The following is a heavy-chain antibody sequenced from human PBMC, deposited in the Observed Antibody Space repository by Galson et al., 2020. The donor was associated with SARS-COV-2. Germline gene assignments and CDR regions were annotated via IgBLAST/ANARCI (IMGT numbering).Heavy chain of an antibody. Sequence: GGSLRLSCAASGFTFSNHAIHWVHQAPAKGLDWVAQIFYDGSEKYYGDPVKGRFTISRDSSKNTVYLQMNNLRADDTAVYYCARGGQWGSARAFDYWGQGTLVTVSS. CDR1: GFTFSNHA. J-gene: IGHJ4*02. D-gene: IGHD2-8*01. V-gene: IGHV3-33*01. CDR3: ARGGQWGSARAFDY. CDR2: IFYDGSEK.